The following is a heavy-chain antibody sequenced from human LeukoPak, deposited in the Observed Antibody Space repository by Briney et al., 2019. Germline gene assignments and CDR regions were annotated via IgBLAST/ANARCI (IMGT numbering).Heavy chain of an antibody. CDR3: AKENYGPDAFDI. Sequence: GGSLRLSCAASGFTVSSNYMSWVRQAPGKGLEWISSLYSGGNTYYADSVKDRFTISRDSSNNTLYLQMNSLRAEDTAVYYCAKENYGPDAFDIWGQGTTVTVSS. D-gene: IGHD3-10*01. J-gene: IGHJ3*02. CDR2: LYSGGNT. V-gene: IGHV3-66*01. CDR1: GFTVSSNY.